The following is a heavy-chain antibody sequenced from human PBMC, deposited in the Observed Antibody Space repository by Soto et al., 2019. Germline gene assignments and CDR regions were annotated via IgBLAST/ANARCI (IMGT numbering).Heavy chain of an antibody. CDR3: ARIYYSSSWGPFDI. J-gene: IGHJ3*02. V-gene: IGHV2-26*01. CDR2: IFSNDER. CDR1: GFSLSNTRMGVMG. D-gene: IGHD6-13*01. Sequence: QVTLKESGPVLVKPTETLTLTCTVSGFSLSNTRMGVMGVSWIRQPPGKALEWLAHIFSNDERSYSSPLKSRLTISKDTSKSQVVLILTNMDPVDTATYYCARIYYSSSWGPFDIWGQGTMVTVSS.